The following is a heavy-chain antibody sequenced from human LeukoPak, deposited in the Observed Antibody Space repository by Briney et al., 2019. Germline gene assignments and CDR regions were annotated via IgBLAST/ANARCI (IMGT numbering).Heavy chain of an antibody. CDR2: INHSGST. D-gene: IGHD3-9*01. CDR3: ARVGSVYDALTGYSRIFDY. J-gene: IGHJ4*01. V-gene: IGHV4-34*01. CDR1: GGSLSGYY. Sequence: SETLSLTCAVYGGSLSGYYWTWIRQSPGKGLEWIGQINHSGSTNYNPSLKSRVTISVDMSSNQFSLKLSSVTAADTAVYYCARVGSVYDALTGYSRIFDYWGQGTLVAVSS.